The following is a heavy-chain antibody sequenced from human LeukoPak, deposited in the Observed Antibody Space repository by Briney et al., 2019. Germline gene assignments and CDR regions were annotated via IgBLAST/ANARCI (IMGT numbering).Heavy chain of an antibody. CDR1: GYTFTSYG. V-gene: IGHV1-18*01. J-gene: IGHJ5*02. Sequence: VASVKVSCKASGYTFTSYGISWVRQAPGQGLEWMGWISAYNGNTNYAQKLQGRVTMTTDTSTSTAYMELRSLRSEDTAVYYCARDELVAAGTAPGWFDPWGQGTLVTVSS. CDR3: ARDELVAAGTAPGWFDP. D-gene: IGHD6-13*01. CDR2: ISAYNGNT.